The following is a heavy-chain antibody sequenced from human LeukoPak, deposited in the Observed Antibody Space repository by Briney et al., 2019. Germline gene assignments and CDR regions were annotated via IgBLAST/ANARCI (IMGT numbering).Heavy chain of an antibody. V-gene: IGHV4-38-2*02. J-gene: IGHJ6*03. CDR1: GYSISSGYY. D-gene: IGHD6-13*01. Sequence: PSETLSLTCTVSGYSISSGYYWGWIRQPPGKGLEWIGSIYHSGSTYYNPSLKSRVTISVDTSKNQFSLKLSSVTAADTAVYYCARADYSSTWSHDYYYMDVWGKGTTVTVSS. CDR3: ARADYSSTWSHDYYYMDV. CDR2: IYHSGST.